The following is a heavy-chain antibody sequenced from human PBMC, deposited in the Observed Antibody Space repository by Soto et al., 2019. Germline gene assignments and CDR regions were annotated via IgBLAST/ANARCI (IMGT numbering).Heavy chain of an antibody. CDR3: AKGKPNLMNWNRYAFDI. Sequence: DVQLVESGGGLVQPGRSLRLSCAASGFTFDDYAMHWVRQAPGKGLEWVSGISWNSGSIGYADSVKGRFTISRDNAKNSLYLQMNSLRAEDTALYYCAKGKPNLMNWNRYAFDIWGQGTMVTVSS. CDR1: GFTFDDYA. D-gene: IGHD1-1*01. V-gene: IGHV3-9*01. CDR2: ISWNSGSI. J-gene: IGHJ3*02.